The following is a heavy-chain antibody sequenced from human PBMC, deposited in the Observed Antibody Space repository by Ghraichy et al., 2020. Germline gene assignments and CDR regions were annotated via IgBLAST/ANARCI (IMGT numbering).Heavy chain of an antibody. D-gene: IGHD2-15*01. CDR3: ARGRSWLGPGVLHCSGGSCYSKWFDP. CDR2: INHSGST. CDR1: GGSFSGYY. Sequence: SETLSLTCAVYGGSFSGYYWSWIRQPPGKGLEWIGEINHSGSTNYNPSLKSRVTISVDTSKNQFSLKLSSVTAADTAVYYCARGRSWLGPGVLHCSGGSCYSKWFDPWGQGTLVTVSS. J-gene: IGHJ5*02. V-gene: IGHV4-34*01.